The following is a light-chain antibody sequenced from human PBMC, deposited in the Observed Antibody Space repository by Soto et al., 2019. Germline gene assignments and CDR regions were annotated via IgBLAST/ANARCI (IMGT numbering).Light chain of an antibody. CDR3: CSYAGSSTYV. Sequence: QSALTQPASVSGSPGQSITISCTGTSSDVGSYNLVSWYQQHPGKAPKLMIYEVSKRPSGVSNRFSGSKSGNTASLTISGFHAEDEADYYCCSYAGSSTYVFGTGTKVTVL. CDR2: EVS. CDR1: SSDVGSYNL. J-gene: IGLJ1*01. V-gene: IGLV2-23*02.